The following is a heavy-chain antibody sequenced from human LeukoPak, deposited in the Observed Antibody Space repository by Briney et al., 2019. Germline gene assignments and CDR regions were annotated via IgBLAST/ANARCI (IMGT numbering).Heavy chain of an antibody. V-gene: IGHV3-23*01. CDR1: GFTFSSYA. CDR3: TTGYFDWYTTAYFDY. CDR2: ISGSGGST. D-gene: IGHD3-9*01. Sequence: GGSLRLFCAASGFTFSSYAMSWVRQAPGKGLEWVSAISGSGGSTYYADSVKGRFTISRDNSKNTLYLQMNSLRAEDTAVYYCTTGYFDWYTTAYFDYWGQGTLVTVSS. J-gene: IGHJ4*02.